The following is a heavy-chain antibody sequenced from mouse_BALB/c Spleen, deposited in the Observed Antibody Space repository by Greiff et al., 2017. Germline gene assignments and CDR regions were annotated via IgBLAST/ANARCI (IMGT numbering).Heavy chain of an antibody. CDR1: GFTFSSYT. D-gene: IGHD2-1*01. V-gene: IGHV5-12-2*01. Sequence: EVQRVESGGGLVQPGGSLKLSCAASGFTFSSYTMSWVRQTPEKRLEWVAYISNGGGSTYYPDTVKGRFTISRDNAKNTLYLQMSSLKSEDTAMYYCARRGGNSLYYAMDYWGQGTSVTVSS. J-gene: IGHJ4*01. CDR2: ISNGGGST. CDR3: ARRGGNSLYYAMDY.